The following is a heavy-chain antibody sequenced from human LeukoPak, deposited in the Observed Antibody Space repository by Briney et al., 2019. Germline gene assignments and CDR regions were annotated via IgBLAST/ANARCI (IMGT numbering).Heavy chain of an antibody. CDR1: GGSISSSSYY. CDR3: ARGNVLRFLEWSRNRHRTTIPTLDY. V-gene: IGHV4-39*07. J-gene: IGHJ4*02. D-gene: IGHD3-3*01. CDR2: INHSGST. Sequence: SETLSLTCTVSGGSISSSSYYWSWIRQPPGKGLEWIVEINHSGSTNYNPSLKSRVTISVDTSKNQFSLKLSSVTAADTAVYYCARGNVLRFLEWSRNRHRTTIPTLDYWGQGTLVTVSS.